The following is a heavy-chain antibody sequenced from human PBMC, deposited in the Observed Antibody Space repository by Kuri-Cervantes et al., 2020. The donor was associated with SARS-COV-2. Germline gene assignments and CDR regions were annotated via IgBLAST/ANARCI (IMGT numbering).Heavy chain of an antibody. Sequence: LSLTCAASGFTFSSYAMHWVRQAPGKGLEWVAVISYDGSNKYYADSVKGRFTISRDNSKNTLHLQMNSLRAEDTAVYYCKKDHDSSGYYAQIDYWGQGTLVTVSS. CDR3: KKDHDSSGYYAQIDY. J-gene: IGHJ4*02. V-gene: IGHV3-30*14. D-gene: IGHD3-22*01. CDR2: ISYDGSNK. CDR1: GFTFSSYA.